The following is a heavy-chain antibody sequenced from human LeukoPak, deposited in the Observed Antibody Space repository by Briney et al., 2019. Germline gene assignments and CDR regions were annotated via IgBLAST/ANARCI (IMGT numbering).Heavy chain of an antibody. D-gene: IGHD6-13*01. J-gene: IGHJ5*02. Sequence: GGSLRLSCAASGFTFSDYYMSWIRQAPGKGLEWVSYISSSGSTIYYADSVKGRFTIFRDNAKNSLYLQMNSLRAEDTAVYYCARVIAAAGRLFDPWGQGTLVTVSS. CDR2: ISSSGSTI. CDR3: ARVIAAAGRLFDP. V-gene: IGHV3-11*01. CDR1: GFTFSDYY.